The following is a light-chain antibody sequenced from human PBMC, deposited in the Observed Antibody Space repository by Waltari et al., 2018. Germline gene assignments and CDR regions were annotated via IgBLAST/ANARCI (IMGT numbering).Light chain of an antibody. V-gene: IGKV1-5*03. Sequence: DIQMTQSPSTLSASVGDRVTITCRASQSISSWLAWYQQKPGKAPKLLIYKASTLESGVPSRFRGSGSVTEFTLTISSLQPDDFATYYCQQYNSYTFGQGTKLEIK. CDR2: KAS. CDR1: QSISSW. J-gene: IGKJ2*01. CDR3: QQYNSYT.